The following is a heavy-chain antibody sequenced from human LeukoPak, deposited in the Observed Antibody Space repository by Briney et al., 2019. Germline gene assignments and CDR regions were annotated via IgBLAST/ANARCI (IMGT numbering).Heavy chain of an antibody. J-gene: IGHJ4*02. Sequence: GGSLRLSCAASGFTFDNYRMSWVRQAPGKGLEWVSTVNADGGNTYYADSVKGRFTISRDNSKSTLILQMNSLRVEDTALYYCTKRVKYGGTWDHFADRGQGTLVTVSS. V-gene: IGHV3-23*01. CDR2: VNADGGNT. D-gene: IGHD1-26*01. CDR1: GFTFDNYR. CDR3: TKRVKYGGTWDHFAD.